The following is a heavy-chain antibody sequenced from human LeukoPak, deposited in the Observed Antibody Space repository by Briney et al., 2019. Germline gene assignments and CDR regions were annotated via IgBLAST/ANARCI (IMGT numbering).Heavy chain of an antibody. CDR1: GDSISSSSYY. V-gene: IGHV4-39*01. CDR3: ARVVDHGGYYYFYYMDV. CDR2: IYYSGST. Sequence: PSETLSLTCTGSGDSISSSSYYWGWIRQPPGKGLEWIGSIYYSGSTYYNPSLKSRVTISVDTSKNQLSLKLSSVTAADTAVYYCARVVDHGGYYYFYYMDVWGKGTTVTVSS. J-gene: IGHJ6*03. D-gene: IGHD3-16*01.